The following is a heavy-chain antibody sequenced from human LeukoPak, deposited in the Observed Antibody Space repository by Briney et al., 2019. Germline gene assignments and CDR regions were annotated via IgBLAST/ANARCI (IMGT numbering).Heavy chain of an antibody. CDR1: GGSISSGGYY. V-gene: IGHV4-31*03. Sequence: PSQTLSLTCTVSGGSISSGGYYWSWIRQHPGKGLEWIGYIYYSGSTYCNPSLKSRVTISVDTSKNQFSLKLSSVTAADTAVYYCARGDYGDYLFDYWGQGTLVTVSS. CDR3: ARGDYGDYLFDY. D-gene: IGHD4-17*01. J-gene: IGHJ4*02. CDR2: IYYSGST.